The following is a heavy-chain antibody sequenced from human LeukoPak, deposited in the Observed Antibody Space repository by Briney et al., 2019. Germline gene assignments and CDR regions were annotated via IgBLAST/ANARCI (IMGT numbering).Heavy chain of an antibody. CDR3: ARVPTAMVYYYYYGMDV. J-gene: IGHJ6*02. D-gene: IGHD5-18*01. V-gene: IGHV3-30*04. Sequence: PGGSLRLSCAASGFTFSSYAMHWVRQAPGKGLEWVAVISYDGSNKYYADSVKGRFTISRDNSKNTLYLQMNSLRAEDTAVYYCARVPTAMVYYYYYGMDVWGQGTTVTVSS. CDR1: GFTFSSYA. CDR2: ISYDGSNK.